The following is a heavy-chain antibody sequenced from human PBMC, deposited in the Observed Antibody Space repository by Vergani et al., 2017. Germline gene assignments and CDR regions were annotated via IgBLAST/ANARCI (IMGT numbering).Heavy chain of an antibody. CDR2: ISGSGGST. V-gene: IGHV3-23*01. D-gene: IGHD2/OR15-2a*01. Sequence: EVQLLESGGGLVQPGGSLRLSCAASGFTFSSYAMSWVRQAPGKGLEWVSAISGSGGSTYYADSVKGRFTISRDNAKNSLYLQMNSLRAEDTAVYYCARDSPKYPSGYFQHWGQGTLVTVSS. J-gene: IGHJ1*01. CDR3: ARDSPKYPSGYFQH. CDR1: GFTFSSYA.